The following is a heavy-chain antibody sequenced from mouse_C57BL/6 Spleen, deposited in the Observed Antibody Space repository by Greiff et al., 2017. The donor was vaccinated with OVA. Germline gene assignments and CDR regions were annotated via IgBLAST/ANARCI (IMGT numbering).Heavy chain of an antibody. CDR2: IRSKSNNYAT. V-gene: IGHV10-1*01. Sequence: EVKLVESGGGLVQPKGSLKLSCAASGFSFNTYAMNWVRQAPGKGLEWVARIRSKSNNYATYYADSVKDRFTISSDDSDSMLYLQMYNLKTEDTSLYSCVLPTLGYCYFDVWGTGTTVTVSS. D-gene: IGHD4-1*01. CDR3: VLPTLGYCYFDV. J-gene: IGHJ1*03. CDR1: GFSFNTYA.